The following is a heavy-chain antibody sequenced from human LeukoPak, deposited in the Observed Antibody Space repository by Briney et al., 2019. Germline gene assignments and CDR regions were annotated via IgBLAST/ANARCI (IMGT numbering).Heavy chain of an antibody. Sequence: SETLSLTCAVYGGSFSGYYWSWIRQPPGKGLEWIGEINHSGSTNYNPSLKSRVTISVDTSKNQFSLKLSSVTAADTAAYYCARGWDNYDYVWGSYRLRYYFDYWGQGTLVTVSS. J-gene: IGHJ4*02. CDR3: ARGWDNYDYVWGSYRLRYYFDY. CDR1: GGSFSGYY. D-gene: IGHD3-16*02. CDR2: INHSGST. V-gene: IGHV4-34*01.